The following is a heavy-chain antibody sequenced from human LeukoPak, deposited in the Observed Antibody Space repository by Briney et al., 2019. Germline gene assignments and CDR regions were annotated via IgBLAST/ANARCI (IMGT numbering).Heavy chain of an antibody. V-gene: IGHV1-2*02. J-gene: IGHJ5*02. CDR2: INPNSGGT. Sequence: ASVKLSCKASGYTFTGYYMHWVRHAPGQGLEWMGWINPNSGGTNYAQKFQGRVTMTRDTSISTAYMQLSRLRSDDTAVYYCARAGIVVVHYEDWEWFDPWGQGTLVTVSS. CDR1: GYTFTGYY. CDR3: ARAGIVVVHYEDWEWFDP. D-gene: IGHD2-2*01.